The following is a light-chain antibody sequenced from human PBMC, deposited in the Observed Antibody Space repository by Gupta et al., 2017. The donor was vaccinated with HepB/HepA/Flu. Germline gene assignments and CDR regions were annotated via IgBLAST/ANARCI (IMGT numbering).Light chain of an antibody. Sequence: DVVLTQSPLSLPVTPGEPASISCRSSQSLLHSNGYNYLEWYLQKPGQSPQVLIYLGSHRAPGVPDRFSGSGSGTDFTLKISRVEAEDVGVYYCMQALETPLFTFGPGTKVDIK. J-gene: IGKJ3*01. CDR2: LGS. V-gene: IGKV2-28*01. CDR1: QSLLHSNGYNY. CDR3: MQALETPLFT.